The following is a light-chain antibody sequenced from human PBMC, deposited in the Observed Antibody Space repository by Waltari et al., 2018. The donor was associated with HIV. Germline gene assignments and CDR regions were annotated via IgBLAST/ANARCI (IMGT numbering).Light chain of an antibody. CDR2: WAA. Sequence: DLVMTQSPDSLALPLAERATINCTSSRTILFSSNNKNYLAWYQQRPGQPPKLLIYWAAARESGVPERFSGSGSGTNFTLTLSSLQIEDVAVYYCQQYFSSPLTFGGGTKVEIK. CDR3: QQYFSSPLT. V-gene: IGKV4-1*01. CDR1: RTILFSSNNKNY. J-gene: IGKJ4*01.